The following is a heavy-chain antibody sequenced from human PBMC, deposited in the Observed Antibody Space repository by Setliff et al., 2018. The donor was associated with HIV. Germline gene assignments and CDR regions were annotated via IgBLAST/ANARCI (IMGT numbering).Heavy chain of an antibody. CDR3: ARDLPYSSGWS. Sequence: ASVKVSCKASGGTFSRYAVAWVRQAPGQGLEWMGIINPAGNTTSYAQKFQGRLTMTRDTSTNTVYMELSSLRSEDTAVYYCARDLPYSSGWSWGQGTLVTVSS. D-gene: IGHD6-19*01. CDR1: GGTFSRYA. V-gene: IGHV1-46*01. J-gene: IGHJ5*02. CDR2: INPAGNTT.